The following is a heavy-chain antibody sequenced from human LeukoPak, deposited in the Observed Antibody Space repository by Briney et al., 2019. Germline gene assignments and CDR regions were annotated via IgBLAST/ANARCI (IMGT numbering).Heavy chain of an antibody. V-gene: IGHV1-46*01. CDR1: GYTFTGYY. CDR3: ARVWGRQKYCSSTSCPYYFDY. J-gene: IGHJ4*02. Sequence: ASVKVSCKASGYTFTGYYMHWVRQAPGQGLEWMGIINPSGGSTSYAQKFQGRVTMTRDMSTSTVYMELSSLRSEDTAVYYCARVWGRQKYCSSTSCPYYFDYWGQGTLVTVSS. CDR2: INPSGGST. D-gene: IGHD2-2*01.